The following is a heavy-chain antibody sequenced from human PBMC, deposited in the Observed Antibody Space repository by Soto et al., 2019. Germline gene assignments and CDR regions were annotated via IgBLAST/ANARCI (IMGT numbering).Heavy chain of an antibody. Sequence: EVQLVESGGGLVQPGGSLRLSCAASGFTFSSYWMSWVRQAPGKGLEWVANIKQDGSEKYYVDSVKGRFTISRDNAKNSLYLQMNSLRAEDTAVYYCARRRRRDGSSWFFYYYYGMDVWGQGTTVIVSS. CDR2: IKQDGSEK. D-gene: IGHD6-13*01. J-gene: IGHJ6*02. CDR3: ARRRRRDGSSWFFYYYYGMDV. CDR1: GFTFSSYW. V-gene: IGHV3-7*03.